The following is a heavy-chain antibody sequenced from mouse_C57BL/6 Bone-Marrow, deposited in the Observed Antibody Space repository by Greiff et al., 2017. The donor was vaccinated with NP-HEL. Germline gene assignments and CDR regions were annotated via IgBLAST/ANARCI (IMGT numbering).Heavy chain of an antibody. V-gene: IGHV1-50*01. Sequence: QVQLQQSGAELVKPGASVKLSCKASGYTFTSYWMQWVKQRPGQGLEWIGEIDPSDSYTNYNQKFKGKATLTVDTSSSTAYMQLSSLTSEDSAVYYSARHDALDYWGQETSVTVSS. J-gene: IGHJ4*01. CDR1: GYTFTSYW. CDR3: ARHDALDY. CDR2: IDPSDSYT.